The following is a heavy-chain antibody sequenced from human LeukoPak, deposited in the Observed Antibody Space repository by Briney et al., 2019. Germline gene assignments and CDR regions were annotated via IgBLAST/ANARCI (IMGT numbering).Heavy chain of an antibody. CDR3: AGDTRYFGMDV. CDR1: GGSINSYY. CDR2: IYYSGST. Sequence: SETLSLTCTVPGGSINSYYWSWIRQPPGKGLEWIGYIYYSGSTTYNPSLKSRVTISVDPSKNQFSLNLSSVTAADTAVYYCAGDTRYFGMDVWGQGTTVTVSS. J-gene: IGHJ6*02. V-gene: IGHV4-59*01.